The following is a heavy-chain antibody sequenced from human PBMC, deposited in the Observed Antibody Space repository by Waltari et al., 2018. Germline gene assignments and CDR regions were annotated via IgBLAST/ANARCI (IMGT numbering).Heavy chain of an antibody. J-gene: IGHJ6*02. V-gene: IGHV3-48*03. CDR1: GFTFSSYE. CDR3: ARVGASVHYGMDV. Sequence: EVQLVESGGGWVQPGGSLRLSCAASGFTFSSYEMNWVRQAPGKGLEWVSYISSSGSTIYYEDSVKGRFTSARDNAKNSLYLQMNSLRAEDTSVYYCARVGASVHYGMDVWGQGTTVTFSS. D-gene: IGHD3-16*01. CDR2: ISSSGSTI.